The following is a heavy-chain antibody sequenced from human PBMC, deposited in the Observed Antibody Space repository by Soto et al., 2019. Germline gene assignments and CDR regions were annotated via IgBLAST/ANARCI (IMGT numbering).Heavy chain of an antibody. Sequence: WASVKVSCKASGYTFTGYYMHWVRQAPGQGLEWMGWINPNSGGTNYAQKFQGRVTMTRDTSISTAYMELSRLRSDDTAVYYCARVSCGGDCYPQFDYWGQGTLVTVSS. CDR2: INPNSGGT. V-gene: IGHV1-2*02. CDR3: ARVSCGGDCYPQFDY. D-gene: IGHD2-21*02. J-gene: IGHJ4*02. CDR1: GYTFTGYY.